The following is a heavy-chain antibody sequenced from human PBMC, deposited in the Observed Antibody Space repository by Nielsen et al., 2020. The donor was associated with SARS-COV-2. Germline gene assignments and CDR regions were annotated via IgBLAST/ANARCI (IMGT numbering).Heavy chain of an antibody. Sequence: ASVKVSCKASGYTFTNNYMHWVRQAPGQGLEWMGILNPSSGSTAYAQKFQGRVTMTRDTSTSTVYMELSSLISEDTAVYYCARVELWSGPFDYWGQGTLATVSS. J-gene: IGHJ4*02. V-gene: IGHV1-46*01. D-gene: IGHD3-3*01. CDR2: LNPSSGST. CDR1: GYTFTNNY. CDR3: ARVELWSGPFDY.